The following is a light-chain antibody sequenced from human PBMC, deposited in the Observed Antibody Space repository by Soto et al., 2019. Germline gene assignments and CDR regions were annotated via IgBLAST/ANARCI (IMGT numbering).Light chain of an antibody. J-gene: IGLJ3*02. CDR3: SSYTSSWV. CDR2: EVS. Sequence: QSALTQPASVSGSPGQSITISCTGTSSDVGGYNYVSWYQQHPGKAPKLMIYEVSNRPSGVSNRFSGSKSGNTASLTISGLQAEDEADYYCSSYTSSWVFGGGPKLTVL. V-gene: IGLV2-14*01. CDR1: SSDVGGYNY.